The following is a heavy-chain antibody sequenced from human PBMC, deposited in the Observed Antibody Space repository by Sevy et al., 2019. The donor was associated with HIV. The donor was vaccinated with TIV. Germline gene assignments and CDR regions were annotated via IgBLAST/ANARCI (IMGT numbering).Heavy chain of an antibody. V-gene: IGHV3-48*03. CDR1: GFTFSSYD. CDR2: ISSSGSSI. CDR3: TRNGGAFDKGFDP. D-gene: IGHD3-10*01. J-gene: IGHJ5*02. Sequence: GRSLRLSCTASGFTFSSYDMNWVRQAPGKGLEWVSKISSSGSSIYYADSVKGRFTISRDNAKNSLNRQMNSLRAEDTAVYYCTRNGGAFDKGFDPWGQGTLVTVSS.